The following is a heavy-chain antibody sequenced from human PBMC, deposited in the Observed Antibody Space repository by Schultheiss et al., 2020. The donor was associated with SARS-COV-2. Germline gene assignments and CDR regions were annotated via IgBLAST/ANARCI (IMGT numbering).Heavy chain of an antibody. CDR2: IYHSGST. CDR3: ARAPSRGVLRILSGGMDV. CDR1: GGSISSGDYY. Sequence: SETLSLTCTVSGGSISSGDYYWSWIRQPPGKGLEWIGEIYHSGSTYYNPSLKSRVTISVDTSKNQFSLKLSSVTAADTAVYYCARAPSRGVLRILSGGMDVWGQGTTVTVSS. J-gene: IGHJ6*02. D-gene: IGHD1-26*01. V-gene: IGHV4-30-4*01.